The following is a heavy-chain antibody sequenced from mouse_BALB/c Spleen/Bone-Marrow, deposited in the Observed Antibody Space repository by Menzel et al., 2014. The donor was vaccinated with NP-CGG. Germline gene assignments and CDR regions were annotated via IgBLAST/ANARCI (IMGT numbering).Heavy chain of an antibody. V-gene: IGHV5-12-1*01. D-gene: IGHD2-3*01. Sequence: EVQLVESGGGLVKPGGSLKLSCAASGFAFSSYDMSWVRQTPEKRLEWVAYISSGGGSTYYPDTVKDRFTISRDNAKNTLYLQMSSLKSEDTAMYYCARHEDGYYDAMDYWGQGTSVTVSS. CDR3: ARHEDGYYDAMDY. J-gene: IGHJ4*01. CDR1: GFAFSSYD. CDR2: ISSGGGST.